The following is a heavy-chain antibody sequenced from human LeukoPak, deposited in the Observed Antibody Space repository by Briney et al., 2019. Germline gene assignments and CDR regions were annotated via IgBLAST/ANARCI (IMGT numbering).Heavy chain of an antibody. Sequence: TGGPLRLSCTASGFTFDDYVMSWVRQAPGKGLEWVGFIRSKAYGGTTECAASVKGRFTISRDDSKSIAYLQMNSLKTEDTAVYYCTRAQTTVTTGYFDYWGQGTLVTVSS. CDR2: IRSKAYGGTT. V-gene: IGHV3-49*04. J-gene: IGHJ4*02. CDR3: TRAQTTVTTGYFDY. D-gene: IGHD4-17*01. CDR1: GFTFDDYV.